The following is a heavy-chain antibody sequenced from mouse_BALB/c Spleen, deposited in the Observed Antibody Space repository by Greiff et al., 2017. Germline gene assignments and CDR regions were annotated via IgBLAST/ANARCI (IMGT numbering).Heavy chain of an antibody. Sequence: LQESGAELVRPGSSVKISCKASGYAFSSYWMNWVKQRPGQGLEWIGQIYPGDGDTNYNGKFKGKATLTADKSSSTAYMQLSSLTSEDSAVYFCARSPIYGNYPLDYWGQGTSVTVSS. CDR3: ARSPIYGNYPLDY. CDR1: GYAFSSYW. CDR2: IYPGDGDT. V-gene: IGHV1-80*01. J-gene: IGHJ4*01. D-gene: IGHD2-1*01.